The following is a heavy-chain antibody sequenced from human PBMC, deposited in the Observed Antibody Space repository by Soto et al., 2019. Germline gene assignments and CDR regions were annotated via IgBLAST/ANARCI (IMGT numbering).Heavy chain of an antibody. Sequence: EVQLVESGGGLVQPGGSLKLSCAASGFAFSGSGIHWVRQASGKGLEWVGHIRTKTNSYATEYAPSVRGRFTISRDDSKHTAHLQMASLKTEVTAVCYCMETLTPMDVWGQGTTVTASS. CDR3: METLTPMDV. D-gene: IGHD4-17*01. CDR1: GFAFSGSG. J-gene: IGHJ6*02. V-gene: IGHV3-73*01. CDR2: IRTKTNSYAT.